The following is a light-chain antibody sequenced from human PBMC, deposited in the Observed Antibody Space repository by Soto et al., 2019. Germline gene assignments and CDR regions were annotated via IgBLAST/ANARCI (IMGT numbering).Light chain of an antibody. CDR2: GAS. CDR3: QQYNTWHPIT. CDR1: KSVSSN. J-gene: IGKJ5*01. V-gene: IGKV3-15*01. Sequence: EIVMTQSPATLSVSPGGRATLSCMASKSVSSNLAWYQQKPRQAPRLLIYGASIRATGIPARFSGSGSWTEFTLTISSLQYEDFAVYYCQQYNTWHPITFGQGTRLEIK.